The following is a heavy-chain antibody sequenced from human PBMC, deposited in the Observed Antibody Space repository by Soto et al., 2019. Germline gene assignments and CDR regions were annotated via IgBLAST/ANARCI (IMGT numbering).Heavy chain of an antibody. V-gene: IGHV3-30*18. D-gene: IGHD1-1*01. J-gene: IGHJ3*02. CDR3: ANIPYSWNGAEAFDI. Sequence: QVQLVESGGGVVQPGRSLRLSCAASGFTLSSYGMHWVRQAPGKGLEWVAVISYDGSNKYYADSVKGRFTISRDNSKNTLYLLMNRLRAEDTAVYYCANIPYSWNGAEAFDIWGQGTLVTVSS. CDR1: GFTLSSYG. CDR2: ISYDGSNK.